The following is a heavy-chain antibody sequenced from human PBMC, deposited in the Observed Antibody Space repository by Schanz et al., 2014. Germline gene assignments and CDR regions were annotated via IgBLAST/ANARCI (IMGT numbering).Heavy chain of an antibody. CDR2: VIPMLGIT. V-gene: IGHV1-69*04. CDR3: ARDRQNIASPATGFDS. CDR1: GGPLSSSP. D-gene: IGHD6-13*01. J-gene: IGHJ4*02. Sequence: QVQLVQSGAEMKKPGSSVRVSCKASGGPLSSSPINWVRQAPGQGLEWMGGVIPMLGITNYAERFQGRVTITADTSTAYMELSSLRSDDTALYYCARDRQNIASPATGFDSWGQGTLVTVSS.